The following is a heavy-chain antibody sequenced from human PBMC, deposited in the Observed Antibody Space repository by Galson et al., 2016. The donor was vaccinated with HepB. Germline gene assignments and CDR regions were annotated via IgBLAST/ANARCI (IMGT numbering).Heavy chain of an antibody. CDR2: VPHYGTNK. D-gene: IGHD5-12*01. V-gene: IGHV3-30-3*01. CDR3: ARDLGGYSGYGGNYFGMDV. J-gene: IGHJ6*02. CDR1: GFTFRSYP. Sequence: SLRLSCAASGFTFRSYPMHWVRQAPGKGLEWVTVVPHYGTNKYYADSVKGRFPVSRDNSKSTVNLHMNSLRPEDTAVYYCARDLGGYSGYGGNYFGMDVWGQGTTVTVS.